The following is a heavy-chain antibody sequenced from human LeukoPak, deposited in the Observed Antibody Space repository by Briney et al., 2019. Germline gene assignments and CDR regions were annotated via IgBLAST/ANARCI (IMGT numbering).Heavy chain of an antibody. CDR1: GGSSSGYY. CDR2: INHSGST. J-gene: IGHJ2*01. D-gene: IGHD2-8*01. V-gene: IGHV4-34*01. CDR3: AGCMPRYFDL. Sequence: SETLSLTCAVYGGSSSGYYWSWIRQPPGKGLEWIGEINHSGSTNYNPSLKSRVTISVDTSKNQFSLKLSSVTAADTAVYYCAGCMPRYFDLWGRGTLVTVSS.